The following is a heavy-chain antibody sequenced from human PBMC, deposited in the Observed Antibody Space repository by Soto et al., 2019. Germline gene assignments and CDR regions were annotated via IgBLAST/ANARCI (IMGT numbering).Heavy chain of an antibody. CDR2: IWYDGSNK. V-gene: IGHV3-33*01. Sequence: LRRSCAELGVSRSIYKMHWVRQAPGKGLEWVAVIWYDGSNKYYADSVKGRFTISRDNSKNTLYLQMNSLRAEDTAVYYCARDLRVVVPVVPGRGYYGMDAPGPAITVTVSS. J-gene: IGHJ6*01. CDR1: GVSRSIYK. CDR3: ARDLRVVVPVVPGRGYYGMDA. D-gene: IGHD2-2*01.